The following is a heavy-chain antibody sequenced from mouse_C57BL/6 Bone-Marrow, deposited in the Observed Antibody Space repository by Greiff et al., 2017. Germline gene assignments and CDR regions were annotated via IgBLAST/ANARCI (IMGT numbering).Heavy chain of an antibody. CDR3: ARVYSNAYAMDY. J-gene: IGHJ4*01. CDR2: IDPSDSYT. Sequence: QVQLQQPGAELVMPGASVKLSCKASGYTFTSYWMHWVKQRPGQGLEWIGEIDPSDSYTNYNQKFKGKSTLTVDKSSSTAYMQLSSLTSEDSAVYYCARVYSNAYAMDYWGQGTSVTVSS. CDR1: GYTFTSYW. V-gene: IGHV1-69*01. D-gene: IGHD2-5*01.